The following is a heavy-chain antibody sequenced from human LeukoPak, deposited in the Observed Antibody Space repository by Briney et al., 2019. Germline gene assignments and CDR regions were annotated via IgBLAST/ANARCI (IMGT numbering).Heavy chain of an antibody. CDR1: GGSISSYY. J-gene: IGHJ5*02. CDR3: ARGLTPYSYGSGSYYVLNWFDP. V-gene: IGHV4-59*01. D-gene: IGHD3-10*01. Sequence: NPSETLSLTCTVSGGSISSYYWSWIRQPPGKGLEWIGYIHYSGSTHYNPSLKSRVTISVDTSKNQVSLKLRSVTAADTAVYYCARGLTPYSYGSGSYYVLNWFDPWGHGTLVTVSS. CDR2: IHYSGST.